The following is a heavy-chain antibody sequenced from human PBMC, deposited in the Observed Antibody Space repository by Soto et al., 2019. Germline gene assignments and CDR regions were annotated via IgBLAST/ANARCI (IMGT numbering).Heavy chain of an antibody. CDR2: IYVSGST. CDR1: DGSISSYY. V-gene: IGHV4-4*07. J-gene: IGHJ2*01. CDR3: ARPPRPWEPAWAAFDL. D-gene: IGHD1-26*01. Sequence: KPSETLSLTCTVSDGSISSYYWSWIRQPPGKRLEWIGCIYVSGSTYYNPSPKSRVTMSVDTSKNQVSLKLTSVTAADTAVYYCARPPRPWEPAWAAFDLWGRGTLVTVSS.